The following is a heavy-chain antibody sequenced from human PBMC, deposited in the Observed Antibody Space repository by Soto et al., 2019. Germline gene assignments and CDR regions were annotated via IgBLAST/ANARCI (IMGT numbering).Heavy chain of an antibody. Sequence: SGKVSWKSSGGTFSSHSINWVRQAPGQGLEWMGGIIPIFGPANFAKKFQGRVTITADESTTTAYMELSTLTSEDTAVYYCATGSFTSTGGRIGYHYNAMDVWGQGTTVTVSS. V-gene: IGHV1-69*13. J-gene: IGHJ6*02. CDR1: GGTFSSHS. D-gene: IGHD1-1*01. CDR3: ATGSFTSTGGRIGYHYNAMDV. CDR2: IIPIFGPA.